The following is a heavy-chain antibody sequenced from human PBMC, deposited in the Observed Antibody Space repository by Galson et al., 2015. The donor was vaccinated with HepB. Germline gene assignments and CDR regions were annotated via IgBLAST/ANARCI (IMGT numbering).Heavy chain of an antibody. J-gene: IGHJ4*02. V-gene: IGHV3-53*01. CDR3: ARALGQHLFDY. CDR1: GFTVSSNH. CDR2: IYSGGNT. Sequence: SLRLSCAASGFTVSSNHMSWVRQAPGKGLEWVSVIYSGGNTYYADSVKGRFTISRDNSKNTLYLQMNSLRAEDTAVYYCARALGQHLFDYWGQGTLVTVSS.